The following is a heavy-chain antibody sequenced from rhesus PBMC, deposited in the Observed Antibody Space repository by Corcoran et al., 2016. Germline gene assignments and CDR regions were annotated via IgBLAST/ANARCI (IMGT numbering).Heavy chain of an antibody. CDR1: GGSISSSTC. CDR3: ARDRGCSWGLDY. V-gene: IGHV4-65*01. J-gene: IGHJ4*01. D-gene: IGHD2-33*01. Sequence: QVQLPESGPGLVTPSTTLSLTCAVSGGSISSSTCWSWIRPPPGQGLEWSGYIRGSGGSTYDNPSPKSRVTISKDTAKNQCSLKRSSVTAADTAVDDGARDRGCSWGLDYWGQGVLVTVSS. CDR2: IRGSGGST.